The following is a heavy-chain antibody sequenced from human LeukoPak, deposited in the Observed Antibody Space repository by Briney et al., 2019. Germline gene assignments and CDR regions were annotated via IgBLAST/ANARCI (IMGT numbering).Heavy chain of an antibody. CDR3: VKDLSGSYRFDC. D-gene: IGHD1-26*01. CDR1: GFTFSSYV. CDR2: ISSDGVTT. Sequence: GGSLRLSCSASGFTFSSYVMHWVRQAPGKGLEYVSGISSDGVTTWYADSVQGRFTISRDNSKNTLYLQMSGLRAEDTAIHYCVKDLSGSYRFDCWGQGTLVTVSS. V-gene: IGHV3-64D*06. J-gene: IGHJ4*02.